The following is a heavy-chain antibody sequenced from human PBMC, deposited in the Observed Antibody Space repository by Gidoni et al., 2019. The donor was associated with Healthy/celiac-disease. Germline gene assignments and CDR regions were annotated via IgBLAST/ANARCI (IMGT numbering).Heavy chain of an antibody. J-gene: IGHJ3*02. D-gene: IGHD3-10*01. Sequence: QVQRVQSGAEVKKPGASVKVSCKASGYTFTSYAMHWVRQAPGQRLEWMGWINAGNGNTKYSQKFQGRVTITRDTSASTAYMELSSLRSEDTAVYYCARVPLKYYGSGRSPFDIWGQGTMVTVSS. CDR2: INAGNGNT. CDR3: ARVPLKYYGSGRSPFDI. V-gene: IGHV1-3*01. CDR1: GYTFTSYA.